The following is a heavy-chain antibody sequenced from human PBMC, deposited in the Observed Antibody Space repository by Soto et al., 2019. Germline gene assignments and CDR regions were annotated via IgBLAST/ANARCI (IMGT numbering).Heavy chain of an antibody. D-gene: IGHD6-13*01. J-gene: IGHJ4*02. CDR1: GYSFISSW. V-gene: IGHV5-51*01. CDR2: IYPGDSDT. Sequence: PGESLKISCQASGYSFISSWIGWVRQMPGKGLEWMGIIYPGDSDTRYSPSFQGQVTISADKSTSTAYLQWSSLKASDTATYYCARMMAASGTAFDYWRQGALVTVSS. CDR3: ARMMAASGTAFDY.